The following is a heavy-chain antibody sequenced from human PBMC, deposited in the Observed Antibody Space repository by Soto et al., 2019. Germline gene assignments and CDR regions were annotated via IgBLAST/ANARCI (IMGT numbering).Heavy chain of an antibody. CDR3: AREEVGLRFLFDY. CDR1: GFTVSSNY. CDR2: IYSGGST. V-gene: IGHV3-53*04. J-gene: IGHJ4*02. D-gene: IGHD4-17*01. Sequence: EVQLVESGGGLVQPGGSLRLSCAASGFTVSSNYMSWVRQAPGKGLEWVSVIYSGGSTYYADSVKGRFTISRHNSKNTLYLQMNSLRAEDTVVYYCAREEVGLRFLFDYWGQGTLVTVSS.